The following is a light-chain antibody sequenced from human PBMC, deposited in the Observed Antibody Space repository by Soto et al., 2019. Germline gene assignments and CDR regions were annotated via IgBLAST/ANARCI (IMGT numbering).Light chain of an antibody. CDR1: SSDVGGCNY. J-gene: IGLJ1*01. CDR2: EVN. Sequence: QSVLTQPPSASGSPGQSVAISCTGTSSDVGGCNYVSWYQQHPGKAPKLMIYEVNKRPSGVPDRFSGPKSGNTASLTVSGLQAEDEADYYCSSYAGSSNVFGTGTKVTVL. CDR3: SSYAGSSNV. V-gene: IGLV2-8*01.